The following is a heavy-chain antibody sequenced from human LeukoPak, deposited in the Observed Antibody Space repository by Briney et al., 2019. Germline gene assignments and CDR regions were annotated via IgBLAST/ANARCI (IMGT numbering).Heavy chain of an antibody. Sequence: GGSLRLSCAASGFTVGNNYMNWVRQAPGKGLEWVSLIFSHGETSYADSVKGRFTISRDNSKNTLYLQMNGLRAEDTAVYYCAKGGATVIDYWGQGTLVTVSS. CDR3: AKGGATVIDY. V-gene: IGHV3-66*01. D-gene: IGHD4-17*01. CDR2: IFSHGET. CDR1: GFTVGNNY. J-gene: IGHJ4*02.